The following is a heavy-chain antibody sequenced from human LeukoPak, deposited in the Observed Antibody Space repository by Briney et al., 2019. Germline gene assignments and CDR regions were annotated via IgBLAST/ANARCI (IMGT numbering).Heavy chain of an antibody. CDR2: ISWNSDTM. D-gene: IGHD6-6*01. Sequence: PGRSLRLSCAASGFTFDDYAMHWVRQAPGKGLEWVSSISWNSDTMVYADSVKGRFTISRDNAKNSLYLQLNSLRAEDTALYYCAKAPSSSSTKFDYWGQGTPVSVPS. J-gene: IGHJ4*02. V-gene: IGHV3-9*01. CDR3: AKAPSSSSTKFDY. CDR1: GFTFDDYA.